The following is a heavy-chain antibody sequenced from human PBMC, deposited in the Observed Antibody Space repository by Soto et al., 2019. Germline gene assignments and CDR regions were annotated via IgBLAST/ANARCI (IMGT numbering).Heavy chain of an antibody. CDR2: ISSSSYT. D-gene: IGHD1-26*01. J-gene: IGHJ4*02. Sequence: GGSLRLSCAASGFTFSDYYMSWIRQAPGKGLEWVSYISSSSYTNYADSVKGRFTISRDNAKNSLYLQMNSLRAEDTAVYYCARAPRRSGSSRVDYWGQGTLVTVSS. V-gene: IGHV3-11*06. CDR3: ARAPRRSGSSRVDY. CDR1: GFTFSDYY.